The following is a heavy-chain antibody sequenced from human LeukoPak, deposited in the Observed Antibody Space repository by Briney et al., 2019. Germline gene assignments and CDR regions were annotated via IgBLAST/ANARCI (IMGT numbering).Heavy chain of an antibody. CDR1: GFTFSSYA. Sequence: GRSLRLSCAASGFTFSSYAMQWVRQALGKGLEWVAVISYDGSNKYYADSVKGRFTISRDNSKNTLYLQMNSLRAEDTAVYYCARYVGQQLVLGCFDYWGQGTLVTVSS. CDR2: ISYDGSNK. V-gene: IGHV3-30*04. CDR3: ARYVGQQLVLGCFDY. J-gene: IGHJ4*02. D-gene: IGHD6-13*01.